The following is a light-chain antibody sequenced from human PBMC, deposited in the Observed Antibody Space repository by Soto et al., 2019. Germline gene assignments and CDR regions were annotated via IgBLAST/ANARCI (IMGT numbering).Light chain of an antibody. J-gene: IGKJ4*01. CDR2: GAS. CDR1: QSVSSSY. V-gene: IGKV3-20*01. CDR3: QQYGNSPLT. Sequence: EIVLTQSPGTLSLSPGERATLSCRASQSVSSSYLAWYQQEPGQAPRLLIYGASSRATGIPDRFSGSGSGTGFTLTISRLEPEDFAVYYCQQYGNSPLTFGGGTKVEIK.